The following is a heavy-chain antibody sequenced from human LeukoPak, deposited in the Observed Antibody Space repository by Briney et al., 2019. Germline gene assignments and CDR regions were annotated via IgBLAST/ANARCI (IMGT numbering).Heavy chain of an antibody. J-gene: IGHJ3*02. CDR1: GGSFSGYY. CDR2: INHSGST. V-gene: IGHV4-34*01. Sequence: SETLSLTCAVYGGSFSGYYWSWIRQPPGKGLEWIGEINHSGSTNYNPSLKSRVTISVDTSKNQFSLKLSSVTAADTAVYYCASRTYYYDSSGYYYSDAFDIWGQGTMVTVSS. CDR3: ASRTYYYDSSGYYYSDAFDI. D-gene: IGHD3-22*01.